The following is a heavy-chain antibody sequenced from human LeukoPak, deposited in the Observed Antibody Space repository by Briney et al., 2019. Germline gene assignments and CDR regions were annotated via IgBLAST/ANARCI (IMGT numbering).Heavy chain of an antibody. Sequence: SVKLSCKASGGTFSSYAISWVRQAPGQGLEWMGSIIPIFGTANYAQKFQGRVTITTDESTSTAYMELSRLRSEDTAVYYCAREHRDYGASDYWGQGTLVTVSS. CDR2: IIPIFGTA. V-gene: IGHV1-69*05. J-gene: IGHJ4*02. CDR1: GGTFSSYA. D-gene: IGHD4-17*01. CDR3: AREHRDYGASDY.